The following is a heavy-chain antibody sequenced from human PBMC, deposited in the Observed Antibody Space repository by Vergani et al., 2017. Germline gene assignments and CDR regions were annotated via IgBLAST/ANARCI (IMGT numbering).Heavy chain of an antibody. J-gene: IGHJ6*02. CDR2: MKPNSGNT. CDR3: ARAEIDYDYVWGSHPDYYYGMAV. Sequence: QVQLVQSGAEVKKPGASVKVSCKASGYTFISYDINWVRQATGQGLEWMGWMKPNSGNTGYAQKFQGRVTITRNTSISTAYMELSSMRSEDPAVYYCARAEIDYDYVWGSHPDYYYGMAVWDQGTTVTVSS. D-gene: IGHD3-16*02. V-gene: IGHV1-8*03. CDR1: GYTFISYD.